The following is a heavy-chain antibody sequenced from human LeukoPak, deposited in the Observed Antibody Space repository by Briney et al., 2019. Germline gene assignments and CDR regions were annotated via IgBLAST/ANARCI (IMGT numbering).Heavy chain of an antibody. CDR3: ARDLAAAGFMGHNWFDP. CDR1: GYTFTGYY. V-gene: IGHV1-2*02. J-gene: IGHJ5*02. Sequence: PRASVTLSCTASGYTFTGYYMHWVRQAPGQGLEWVGSINSNSGGTNYAETFQGRVTMTRDTANSTLYLQLSRLRSDDTAVYYCARDLAAAGFMGHNWFDPWGQGTLVTVSS. D-gene: IGHD6-13*01. CDR2: INSNSGGT.